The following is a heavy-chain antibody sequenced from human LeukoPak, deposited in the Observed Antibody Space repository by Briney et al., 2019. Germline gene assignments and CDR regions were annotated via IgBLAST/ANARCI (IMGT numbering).Heavy chain of an antibody. J-gene: IGHJ4*02. CDR1: GFTFSSYG. CDR3: ARALSRGSGTEGYFDY. V-gene: IGHV3-30*02. D-gene: IGHD2-2*01. CDR2: IRYDGSNK. Sequence: QPGGSLRLSCAASGFTFSSYGMHWVRQAPGKGLEWVAFIRYDGSNKYYADSVKGRFTISRDNSKNTLYLQMNSLRAEDTAVYYCARALSRGSGTEGYFDYWGQGTLVTVSS.